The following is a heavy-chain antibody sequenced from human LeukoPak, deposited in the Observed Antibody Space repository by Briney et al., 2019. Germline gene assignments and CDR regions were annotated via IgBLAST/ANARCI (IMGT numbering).Heavy chain of an antibody. V-gene: IGHV1-2*02. J-gene: IGHJ4*02. CDR1: GYTFTGYY. Sequence: ASVKVSCKASGYTFTGYYMHWVRQAPGQGLEWMGWINPNSGGTNYAQKFQGGVTMTRDTSISTAYMELRSLRSDDTAVYYCARESIWAGSSWSYVDYWGQGTLVTVSS. CDR3: ARESIWAGSSWSYVDY. CDR2: INPNSGGT. D-gene: IGHD6-13*01.